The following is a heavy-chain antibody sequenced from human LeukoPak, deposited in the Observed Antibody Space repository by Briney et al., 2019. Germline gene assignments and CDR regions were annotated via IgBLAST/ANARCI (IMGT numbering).Heavy chain of an antibody. CDR3: ARDGPTYYDFWSGYLAS. CDR1: GFTFSSYS. D-gene: IGHD3-3*01. J-gene: IGHJ4*02. Sequence: PGGSLRLSCAASGFTFSSYSMDWVRQAPGKGLEWVSYISSSSSTIYYADSVKGRFTISRDNAKNSLYLQMNSLRAEDTAVYYCARDGPTYYDFWSGYLASWGQGTLVTVSS. V-gene: IGHV3-48*01. CDR2: ISSSSSTI.